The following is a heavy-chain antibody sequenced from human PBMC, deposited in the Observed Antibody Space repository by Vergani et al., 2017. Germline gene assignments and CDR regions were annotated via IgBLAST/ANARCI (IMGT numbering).Heavy chain of an antibody. Sequence: EVPLVQSGAEVEKPGESLKIPCKGSGYRFTSYWIGWVRQMPGKGLGWMGIIYPRDSDTRYSPSFQGQVTIPADKSISTAYLQWSSLKASDNAMYYCARIRSRSGWLMGLVDYWGQGTLVTVSS. V-gene: IGHV5-51*03. CDR2: IYPRDSDT. D-gene: IGHD6-19*01. CDR1: GYRFTSYW. J-gene: IGHJ4*02. CDR3: ARIRSRSGWLMGLVDY.